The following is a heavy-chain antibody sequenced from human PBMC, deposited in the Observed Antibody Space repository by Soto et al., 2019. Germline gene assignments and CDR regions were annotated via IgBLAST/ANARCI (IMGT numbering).Heavy chain of an antibody. D-gene: IGHD1-26*01. V-gene: IGHV3-23*01. Sequence: EVPLLESGGGLVQPGGSLRLSCAASGFTFSSYALRWVRQAPVKGLEWVSAISGSGDSTYYADSVKGRFTISRDNSRNTLYRQMSSLRAEDTAVYYCARRVSGSGYDYWGQGNLVTVSS. CDR2: ISGSGDST. J-gene: IGHJ4*02. CDR1: GFTFSSYA. CDR3: ARRVSGSGYDY.